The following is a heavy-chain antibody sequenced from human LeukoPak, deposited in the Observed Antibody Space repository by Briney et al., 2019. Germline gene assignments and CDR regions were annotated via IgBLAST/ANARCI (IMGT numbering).Heavy chain of an antibody. Sequence: PGGSLRLSCGASGFRFTRHGMHWVRQSPGKGLEWVAAVSYDGTSEKYGDSVKGRFTISRDNSKSTLYLQMMSLRVEDTALYYCVKALSDHDSGQDNWFDPWGQGTQVIVS. D-gene: IGHD3-10*01. V-gene: IGHV3-30*04. CDR2: VSYDGTSE. CDR3: VKALSDHDSGQDNWFDP. CDR1: GFRFTRHG. J-gene: IGHJ5*02.